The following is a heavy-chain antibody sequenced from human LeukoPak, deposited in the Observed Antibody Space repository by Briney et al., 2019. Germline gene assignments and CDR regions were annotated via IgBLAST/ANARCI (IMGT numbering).Heavy chain of an antibody. D-gene: IGHD3-10*01. J-gene: IGHJ4*02. V-gene: IGHV5-51*01. CDR1: GYSFTSYW. Sequence: KAGESLKISCKGSGYSFTSYWIGWVRPMPGKGLEWMGIIYPGDSDTRYSPSFQGQVTISADKSISTAYLQWSSLKASDTAMYYCARYVSSPKYYFDYWGQGTLVTVSS. CDR3: ARYVSSPKYYFDY. CDR2: IYPGDSDT.